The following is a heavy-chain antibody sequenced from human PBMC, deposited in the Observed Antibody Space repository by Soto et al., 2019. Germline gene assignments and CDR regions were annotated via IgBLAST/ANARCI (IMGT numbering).Heavy chain of an antibody. Sequence: ASVKVSCKASGGTFSSYAISWVRQAPGQGLEWVGGIIPIFGTANYAQKFQGRVTITADESTSTAYMELSSLRSEDTAVYYCASKRSSGSGYYYYYGMDVWGQGTTVTVSS. CDR1: GGTFSSYA. CDR2: IIPIFGTA. CDR3: ASKRSSGSGYYYYYGMDV. D-gene: IGHD3-10*01. J-gene: IGHJ6*02. V-gene: IGHV1-69*13.